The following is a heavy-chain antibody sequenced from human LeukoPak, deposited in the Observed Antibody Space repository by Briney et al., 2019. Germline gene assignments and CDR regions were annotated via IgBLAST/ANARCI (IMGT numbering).Heavy chain of an antibody. J-gene: IGHJ4*02. D-gene: IGHD4-11*01. V-gene: IGHV3-7*01. Sequence: SLXXSXXASGFTFSSYWMSWVRQAPGKGLEWVANIKQDGSEKYYVDSVKGRFTISRDNAKNSLYLQMNSLRAEDTAVYYXXXVXXXXXTTLQYXDYWGQGTXVTVSS. CDR3: XXVXXXXXTTLQYXDY. CDR1: GFTFSSYW. CDR2: IKQDGSEK.